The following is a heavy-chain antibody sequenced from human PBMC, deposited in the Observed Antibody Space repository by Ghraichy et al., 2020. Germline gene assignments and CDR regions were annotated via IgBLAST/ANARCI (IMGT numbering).Heavy chain of an antibody. D-gene: IGHD3-10*01. J-gene: IGHJ4*02. CDR3: AREGRAFDY. Sequence: SETLSLTCTVSGDSISRYKWAWIRHPPGKGLEWIGFALYSGGTNYSPSLNSRVTISLDTSKNQFSLRLTSVTAADTAVYYCAREGRAFDYWGQGTLVTVAA. CDR2: ALYSGGT. V-gene: IGHV4-59*13. CDR1: GDSISRYK.